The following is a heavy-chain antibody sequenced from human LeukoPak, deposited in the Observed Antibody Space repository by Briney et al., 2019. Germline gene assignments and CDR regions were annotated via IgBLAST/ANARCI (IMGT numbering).Heavy chain of an antibody. Sequence: SETLSHTCAVYGGPFSGYYWSWLGQPPGQGLEWIGEINHSGSTNYNPSLKSRVTISVDTSKNQFSLKLSSVTAADTAVYDCARFSVRYCSSTSCYRAFDIWGQGTMVTVSS. CDR2: INHSGST. CDR3: ARFSVRYCSSTSCYRAFDI. CDR1: GGPFSGYY. V-gene: IGHV4-34*01. D-gene: IGHD2-2*01. J-gene: IGHJ3*02.